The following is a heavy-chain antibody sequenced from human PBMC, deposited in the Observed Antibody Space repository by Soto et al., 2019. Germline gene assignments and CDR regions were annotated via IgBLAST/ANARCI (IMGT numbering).Heavy chain of an antibody. Sequence: QVQLVQSGAEVQKPGASVKVSCKASGYTFRTYAMHWARQAHGQRLEWMGWINAANGNTKYSQKLQGRVTITRDTSASTAYRELSSLRSEDTAVYYCARVGGSFQLFDYWGQGTLVTVSS. J-gene: IGHJ4*02. CDR3: ARVGGSFQLFDY. V-gene: IGHV1-3*01. CDR1: GYTFRTYA. D-gene: IGHD3-16*01. CDR2: INAANGNT.